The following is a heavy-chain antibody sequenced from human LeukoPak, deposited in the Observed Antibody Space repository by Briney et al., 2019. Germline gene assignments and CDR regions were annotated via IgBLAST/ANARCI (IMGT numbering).Heavy chain of an antibody. J-gene: IGHJ4*02. Sequence: ASVKVSCKASGGTFSNYAISWVRQAPGQGLEWMGGIIPIFGTANYAQKLRGRVTITADKSTSTAYMELSSLRSEDTAVYYCARTGFSYYYDSSGYSDYWGQGTLVTVSS. D-gene: IGHD3-22*01. CDR2: IIPIFGTA. CDR3: ARTGFSYYYDSSGYSDY. CDR1: GGTFSNYA. V-gene: IGHV1-69*06.